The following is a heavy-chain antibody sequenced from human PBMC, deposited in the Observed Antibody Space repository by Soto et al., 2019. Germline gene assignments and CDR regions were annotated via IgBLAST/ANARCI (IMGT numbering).Heavy chain of an antibody. V-gene: IGHV4-59*08. CDR2: IYYSGST. D-gene: IGHD3-10*01. CDR3: ARQREVLLWFGELSPNWFDP. Sequence: PSETLSLTCTVSGGSISSYYWSWIRQHPGKGLEWIGYIYYSGSTNYNPSLKSRVTISVDTTKNQFSLKLSSVTAADTAVYYCARQREVLLWFGELSPNWFDPWGQGTLVTVSS. J-gene: IGHJ5*02. CDR1: GGSISSYY.